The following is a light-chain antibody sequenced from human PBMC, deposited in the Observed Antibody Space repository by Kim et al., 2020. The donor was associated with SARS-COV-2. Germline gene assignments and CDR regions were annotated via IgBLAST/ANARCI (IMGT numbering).Light chain of an antibody. CDR3: SSYLRKNIAYV. CDR2: DVS. V-gene: IGLV2-14*03. Sequence: QSIAISCTGTRSDVGGYDYVSWYQHHPGKVPKLIIYDVSKRPSGVSDRFSGSKSGNTASLTISGLQPEDEADYYCSSYLRKNIAYVFGTGTKVTVL. CDR1: RSDVGGYDY. J-gene: IGLJ1*01.